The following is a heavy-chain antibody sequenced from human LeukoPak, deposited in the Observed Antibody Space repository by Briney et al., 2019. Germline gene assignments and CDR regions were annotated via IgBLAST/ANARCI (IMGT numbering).Heavy chain of an antibody. V-gene: IGHV4-61*08. CDR3: ASGRGYSGSFFYYFDS. CDR1: GGSFSSGDYY. D-gene: IGHD1-26*01. CDR2: TSYSGST. J-gene: IGHJ4*02. Sequence: SETLSLTCTLSGGSFSSGDYYWSWIRQPPGKGLEWIGYTSYSGSTNYNPSLKSRITISIDTSKNQFFLKFSSVTAADTAVYFCASGRGYSGSFFYYFDSWGQGTLVTVSS.